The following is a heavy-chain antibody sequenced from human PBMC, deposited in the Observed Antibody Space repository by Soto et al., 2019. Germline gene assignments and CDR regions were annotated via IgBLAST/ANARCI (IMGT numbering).Heavy chain of an antibody. Sequence: GGSVRLSCAASGFTFSDYYMSWIRQAPGKGLEWLSYIPASDGAVYYTDSVKGRFTISRDNAKNSVYLQMNSLRSEDTAVYYCASGSSPFTYWGQGTLVTVSS. CDR1: GFTFSDYY. D-gene: IGHD6-6*01. V-gene: IGHV3-11*01. CDR3: ASGSSPFTY. CDR2: IPASDGAV. J-gene: IGHJ4*02.